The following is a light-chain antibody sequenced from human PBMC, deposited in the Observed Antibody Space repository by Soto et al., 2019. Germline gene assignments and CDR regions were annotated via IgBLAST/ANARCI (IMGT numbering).Light chain of an antibody. CDR1: QTISSW. V-gene: IGKV1-5*03. CDR2: KAS. CDR3: QHYNSDSEA. Sequence: DIQMTQSPSTLSGSVGDRVTITCRASQTISSWLAWYQQKPGKAPKLLIYKASTIKSGVPSRFSDSGSGTQFALTISSLQPDDLATYDFQHYNSDSEAFGPGTKVELK. J-gene: IGKJ1*01.